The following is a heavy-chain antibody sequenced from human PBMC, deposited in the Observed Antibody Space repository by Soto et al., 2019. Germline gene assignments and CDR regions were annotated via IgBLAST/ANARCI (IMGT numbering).Heavy chain of an antibody. CDR1: GFTFSSYA. J-gene: IGHJ4*02. CDR3: ARDGLEYSGYDIDY. CDR2: IWYDGTTK. D-gene: IGHD5-12*01. Sequence: GGSLRLSCXASGFTFSSYAMHWVRQAPGKGLEWVAVIWYDGTTKYYADSVRGRFTISRDTSKNTLYLQMNSLRAEDTAVYYCARDGLEYSGYDIDYWGQGTLVTVSS. V-gene: IGHV3-33*01.